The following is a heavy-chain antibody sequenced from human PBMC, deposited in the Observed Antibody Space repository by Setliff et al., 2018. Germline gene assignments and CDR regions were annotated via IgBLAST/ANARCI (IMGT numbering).Heavy chain of an antibody. CDR2: IKSKTDGGTT. J-gene: IGHJ6*02. V-gene: IGHV3-15*01. D-gene: IGHD6-19*01. Sequence: GGSLRLSCAASGFTFSNAWMSWVRQAPGKGLEWVGRIKSKTDGGTTDYAASVKGRFTISRDDSKNTLYLQMNSLKTEDTAVYYCTTSPISSGWHSNFDYNMDVWGQGTTVTVSS. CDR3: TTSPISSGWHSNFDYNMDV. CDR1: GFTFSNAW.